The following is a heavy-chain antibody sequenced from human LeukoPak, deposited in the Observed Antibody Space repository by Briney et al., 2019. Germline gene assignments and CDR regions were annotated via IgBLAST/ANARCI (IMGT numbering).Heavy chain of an antibody. J-gene: IGHJ4*02. CDR3: AKRSAAGTVGYFDY. CDR2: INWNGGSI. D-gene: IGHD6-13*01. Sequence: PGGSLRLSCAASGFTFDDYGMSWVRQAPGKGLEWVSGINWNGGSIGYVDSVKGRFTISRDNAKNSLYLQMNSLRPEDTALYYCAKRSAAGTVGYFDYWGQGTLVTVSS. CDR1: GFTFDDYG. V-gene: IGHV3-20*04.